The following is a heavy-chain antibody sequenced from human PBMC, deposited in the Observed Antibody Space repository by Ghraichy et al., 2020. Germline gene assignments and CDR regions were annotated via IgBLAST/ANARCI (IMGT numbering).Heavy chain of an antibody. D-gene: IGHD5-24*01. CDR3: AKGGGRDGYNFDY. Sequence: LSLTCAASGFTFSSYAMSWVRQAPGKGLEWVSAISGSGGSTYYADSVKGRFTISRDNSKNTLYLQMNSLRAEDTAVYYCAKGGGRDGYNFDYWGQGTLVTVSS. J-gene: IGHJ4*02. CDR2: ISGSGGST. CDR1: GFTFSSYA. V-gene: IGHV3-23*01.